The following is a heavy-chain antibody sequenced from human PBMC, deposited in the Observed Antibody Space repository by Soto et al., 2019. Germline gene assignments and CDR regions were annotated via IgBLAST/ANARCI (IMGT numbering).Heavy chain of an antibody. CDR1: GYSFTSYW. V-gene: IGHV5-10-1*03. D-gene: IGHD3-3*01. CDR3: ARHRDSWSGYYLGGMDV. Sequence: EVQLVQSGAEVKKPGESLRISCKGSGYSFTSYWISWVRQMPGKGLEWMGRIDPSDSYTNYSPSFQGHVTISADKSISTAYLQWSSLKASDTAMYYCARHRDSWSGYYLGGMDVWGQGTTVTVSS. CDR2: IDPSDSYT. J-gene: IGHJ6*02.